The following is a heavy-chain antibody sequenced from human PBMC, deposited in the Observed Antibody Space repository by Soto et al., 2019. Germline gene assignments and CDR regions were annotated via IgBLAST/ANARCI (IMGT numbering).Heavy chain of an antibody. CDR2: INPSGGST. J-gene: IGHJ4*02. D-gene: IGHD6-19*01. Sequence: QVQLVQSGAEVKKPGASVKVSCTASGYTFTSYYMHWVRQAPGQGLEWMGIINPSGGSTSYAQKFQGRVTMTRDTSTSTVYMELSSLRSEDTAVYYCASVAVAGENFDYWGQGTLVTVSS. CDR3: ASVAVAGENFDY. V-gene: IGHV1-46*01. CDR1: GYTFTSYY.